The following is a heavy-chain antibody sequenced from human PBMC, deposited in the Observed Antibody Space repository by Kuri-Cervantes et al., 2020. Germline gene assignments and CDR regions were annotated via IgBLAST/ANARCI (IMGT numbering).Heavy chain of an antibody. D-gene: IGHD2-15*01. CDR1: GFTFSYFA. V-gene: IGHV3-13*01. J-gene: IGHJ6*03. Sequence: GGSLRLSCAASGFTFSYFAMHWVRQATGKGLEWVSAIGTAGDTYYPGSVKGRFTISRENAKNSLYLQMNSLRAGDTAVYYCARRPGYCSGGSCYSYYMDVWGKGTTVAVSS. CDR2: IGTAGDT. CDR3: ARRPGYCSGGSCYSYYMDV.